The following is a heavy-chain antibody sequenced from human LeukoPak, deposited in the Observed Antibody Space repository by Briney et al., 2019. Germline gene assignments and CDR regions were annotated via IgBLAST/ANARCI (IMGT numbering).Heavy chain of an antibody. CDR3: ARDPSAGASFNADY. CDR2: INPSGGST. J-gene: IGHJ4*02. Sequence: ASVKVSCKASGYTLTSNYLHWVRQAPGQGLEWMGIINPSGGSTSYAQKFQGRVTMTRDTSTSTVYMELSSLRSEDTAVYYCARDPSAGASFNADYWGQGTLVTVSS. CDR1: GYTLTSNY. V-gene: IGHV1-46*01. D-gene: IGHD1-26*01.